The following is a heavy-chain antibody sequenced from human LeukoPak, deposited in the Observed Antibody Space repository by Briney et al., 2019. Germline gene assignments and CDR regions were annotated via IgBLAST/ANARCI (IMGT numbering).Heavy chain of an antibody. CDR1: GFTFRSYA. CDR2: ISYDGSNK. D-gene: IGHD3-3*01. J-gene: IGHJ4*02. Sequence: QSGGSLRLSCAASGFTFRSYAMHWVRQAPGKGLEWVAVISYDGSNKYHADSVKGRFTISRDNSKNTLYLQMNSLRPEDTAVYYCARDIPSMYYDFWSGEYPGTSEDFDYWGQGTLVTVSS. CDR3: ARDIPSMYYDFWSGEYPGTSEDFDY. V-gene: IGHV3-30-3*01.